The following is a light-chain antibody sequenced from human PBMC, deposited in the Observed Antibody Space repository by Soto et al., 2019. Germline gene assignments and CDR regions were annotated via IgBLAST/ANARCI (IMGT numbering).Light chain of an antibody. CDR2: GNS. Sequence: QSVLTQPPSVSGAPGQRVTISCTGSSSNIGAGYDVHWYQQLPGTAPKLLIYGNSNRPSGVPDRFSGSKSGTSASLAIPGLQAEDEADYYCQSYDSSRYVFGTGTKVTVL. CDR3: QSYDSSRYV. CDR1: SSNIGAGYD. J-gene: IGLJ1*01. V-gene: IGLV1-40*01.